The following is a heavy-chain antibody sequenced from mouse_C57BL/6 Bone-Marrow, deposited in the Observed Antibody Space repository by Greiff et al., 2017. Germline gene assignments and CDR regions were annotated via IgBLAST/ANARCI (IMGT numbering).Heavy chain of an antibody. J-gene: IGHJ2*01. D-gene: IGHD1-1*01. CDR2: IFPGSGST. Sequence: QVQLQQSGPELVKPGASVKISCKASGYTFTDYYINWVKQRPGQGLEWIGWIFPGSGSTYYNEKFKGKATLTVDKSSSTAYMLLSSLTSEDSAVYYCARTGGSSYDYFDFWGQGTTLTVSS. V-gene: IGHV1-75*01. CDR1: GYTFTDYY. CDR3: ARTGGSSYDYFDF.